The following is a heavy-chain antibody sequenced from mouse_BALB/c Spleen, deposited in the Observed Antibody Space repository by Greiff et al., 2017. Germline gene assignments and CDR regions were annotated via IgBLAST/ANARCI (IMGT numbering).Heavy chain of an antibody. J-gene: IGHJ2*01. V-gene: IGHV5-9-3*01. Sequence: EVQRVESGGGLVKPGGSLKLSCAASGFTFSSYAMSWVRQTPEKRLEWVATISSGGSYTYYPDSVKGRFTISRDNAKNTLYLQMSSLRSEDTAMYYCARHELNWDYFDYWGQGTTLTVSS. CDR2: ISSGGSYT. D-gene: IGHD4-1*01. CDR3: ARHELNWDYFDY. CDR1: GFTFSSYA.